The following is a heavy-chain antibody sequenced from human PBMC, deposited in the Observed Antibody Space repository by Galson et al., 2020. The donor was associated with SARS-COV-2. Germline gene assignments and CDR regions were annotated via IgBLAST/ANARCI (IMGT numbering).Heavy chain of an antibody. D-gene: IGHD6-13*01. CDR3: ARGVGRYAAAAGTGNWFDP. Sequence: SVKVSCKASGGTFSSYAISWVRQAPAQGLEWMGGIIPIFGTANYAQKLQGRVTITADESTSTAYMELSSLRSEDTAVYYCARGVGRYAAAAGTGNWFDPWGQGTLVTVSS. CDR2: IIPIFGTA. V-gene: IGHV1-69*13. CDR1: GGTFSSYA. J-gene: IGHJ5*02.